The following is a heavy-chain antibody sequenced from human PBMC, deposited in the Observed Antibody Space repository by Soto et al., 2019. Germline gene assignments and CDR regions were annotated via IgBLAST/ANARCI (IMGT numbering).Heavy chain of an antibody. J-gene: IGHJ6*02. V-gene: IGHV5-51*01. CDR2: IYPCDPHT. CDR1: GYTFSYYW. CDR3: VRRSSNYRCYCYAMDV. Sequence: GESLKISSKGSGYTFSYYWIGWARQLPGKGLELMGIIYPCDPHTRYSPSFQGHVTITVDKSTSPAYLQWNTLKASDTAMYYCVRRSSNYRCYCYAMDVWGQGTTVTVS. D-gene: IGHD4-4*01.